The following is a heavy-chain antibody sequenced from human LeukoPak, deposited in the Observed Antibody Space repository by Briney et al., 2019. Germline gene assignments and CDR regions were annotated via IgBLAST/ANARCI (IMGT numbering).Heavy chain of an antibody. J-gene: IGHJ4*02. V-gene: IGHV4-30-2*02. D-gene: IGHD3-22*01. CDR2: IYHSGST. CDR1: GGSISSGGYS. CDR3: ARQSISGSSLSYLDY. Sequence: PSETLSLTCAVSGGSISSGGYSWSWIRQPPGKGLEWIGYIYHSGSTYYNPSLKSRVTISVDTSKNQCSLKLSSVTAADTAVYYCARQSISGSSLSYLDYWGQGTLVNVSS.